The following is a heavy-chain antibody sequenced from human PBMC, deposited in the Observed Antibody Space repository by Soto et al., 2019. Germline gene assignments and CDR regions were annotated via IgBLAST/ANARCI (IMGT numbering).Heavy chain of an antibody. D-gene: IGHD3-10*01. CDR2: IKHSGGT. Sequence: SGTLSLTWAVYGGSFSGYYWTWIRQPPGKGLEWIGEIKHSGGTNYTPSLTSRVTLSVDTSKSQFSLKPSSVSAADTAVYYCARGYGRTFDYWGQGTLVTVSS. J-gene: IGHJ4*02. CDR3: ARGYGRTFDY. V-gene: IGHV4-34*01. CDR1: GGSFSGYY.